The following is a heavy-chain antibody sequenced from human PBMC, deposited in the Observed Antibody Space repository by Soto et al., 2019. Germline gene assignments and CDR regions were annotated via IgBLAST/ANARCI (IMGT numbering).Heavy chain of an antibody. CDR1: GGTFSSYF. CDR2: IIPVFGTG. D-gene: IGHD6-13*01. CDR3: ARETPSAAAAYYSYGLDV. J-gene: IGHJ6*02. Sequence: QVQLVQSGAEVKKAGSSVKVSCKVSGGTFSSYFINWVRQAPGQGLEWVGGIIPVFGTGSYAEKFQGRVTITADESTSTAYMELGRLRSDDTAVYYCARETPSAAAAYYSYGLDVWGQGTTVTVPS. V-gene: IGHV1-69*01.